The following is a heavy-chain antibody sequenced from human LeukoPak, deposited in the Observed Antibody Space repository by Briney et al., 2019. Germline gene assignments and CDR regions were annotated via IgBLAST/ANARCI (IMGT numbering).Heavy chain of an antibody. CDR3: ASEYCSSTSCHLRY. CDR2: ISAYNGNT. V-gene: IGHV1-18*01. CDR1: GYTFTSYG. D-gene: IGHD2-2*01. Sequence: ASVKVSCKASGYTFTSYGISWVRQAPGQGLEWMGWISAYNGNTNYAQKLQGRVTMTTDTSTSTAYMELRSLRSDDTAVYYCASEYCSSTSCHLRYWGQGTLVTVSS. J-gene: IGHJ4*02.